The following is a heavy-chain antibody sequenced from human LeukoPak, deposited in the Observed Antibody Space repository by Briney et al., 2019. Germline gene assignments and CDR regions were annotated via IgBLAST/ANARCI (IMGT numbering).Heavy chain of an antibody. D-gene: IGHD3-10*01. CDR1: GFTFSSYW. V-gene: IGHV3-7*04. Sequence: AGGSLRLSCAASGFTFSSYWMSWVRQAPGKGLECVANIKQDGSDIYFVDSVKGRFTISRDNAKNSLYLQMNSLRGEDTAVYYCARARYGSGGYFFDFWGQGTLVTVSS. CDR2: IKQDGSDI. J-gene: IGHJ4*02. CDR3: ARARYGSGGYFFDF.